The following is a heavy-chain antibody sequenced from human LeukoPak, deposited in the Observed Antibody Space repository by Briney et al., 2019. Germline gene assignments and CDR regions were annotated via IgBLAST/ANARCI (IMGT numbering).Heavy chain of an antibody. V-gene: IGHV4-59*01. CDR1: GGSISSYY. J-gene: IGHJ5*02. Sequence: SETLSLTCTVSGGSISSYYWSWLRQPPGKGLEWIGYIYYSGSTNYNPSLKSRVTISVDTSKNQFSLKLSSVTAADTAVYYCARGPFIWGNWFDPWGQGTLVTVSS. CDR3: ARGPFIWGNWFDP. CDR2: IYYSGST. D-gene: IGHD3-10*01.